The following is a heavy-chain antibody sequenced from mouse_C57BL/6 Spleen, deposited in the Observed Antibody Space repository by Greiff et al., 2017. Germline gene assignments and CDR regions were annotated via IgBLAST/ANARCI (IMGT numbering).Heavy chain of an antibody. CDR3: EGEEGGSSSDWYFDV. CDR1: GYTFTDYY. V-gene: IGHV1-77*01. J-gene: IGHJ1*03. D-gene: IGHD1-1*01. Sequence: VQLQQSGAELVKPGASVKISCKASGYTFTDYYINWVKQRPGQGLEWIGKIGPGSGSTYYNEKFKGKATLTADKSSSTAYMQLSSLTSVDSAVYFCEGEEGGSSSDWYFDVWGTGTTVTVSS. CDR2: IGPGSGST.